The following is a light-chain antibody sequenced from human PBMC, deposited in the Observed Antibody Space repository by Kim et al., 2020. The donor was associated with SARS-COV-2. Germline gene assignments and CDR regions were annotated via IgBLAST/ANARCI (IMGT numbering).Light chain of an antibody. V-gene: IGKV1-12*01. CDR1: QSIRSW. Sequence: GDRVTVTCRASQSIRSWLAWYQQTPGKAPKLLIYAASTLQSGVPSRFSGSGSGTDFSLTISSLQPEDTATYDCQQADSFPLTFGGGTKVDIK. J-gene: IGKJ4*01. CDR3: QQADSFPLT. CDR2: AAS.